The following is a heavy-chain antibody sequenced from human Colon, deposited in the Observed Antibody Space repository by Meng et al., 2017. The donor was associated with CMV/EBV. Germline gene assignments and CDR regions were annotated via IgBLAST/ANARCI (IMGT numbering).Heavy chain of an antibody. CDR3: ARGLQQKLVHWTYFQY. CDR1: GYIFTDFY. Sequence: ASVKVSCKASGYIFTDFYMYWVRQAPGQGLEWMGWISAYNDNTNYAQKLQGRITLTTDTSTSTGYMELRSLRYDDTAVYYCARGLQQKLVHWTYFQYWGQGALVTVSS. J-gene: IGHJ1*01. V-gene: IGHV1-18*04. CDR2: ISAYNDNT. D-gene: IGHD6-13*01.